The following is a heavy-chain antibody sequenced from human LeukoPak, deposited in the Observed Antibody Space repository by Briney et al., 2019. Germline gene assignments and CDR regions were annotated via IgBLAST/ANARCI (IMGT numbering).Heavy chain of an antibody. J-gene: IGHJ6*02. D-gene: IGHD1-1*01. V-gene: IGHV6-1*01. CDR2: TYYRSKWYN. CDR3: ARELGTGTTYYYYYGMDV. CDR1: GDSVSSNSAA. Sequence: SQTLSLTCAISGDSVSSNSAAWNWIRQSPSRGLEWLGRTYYRSKWYNDYAVSVKSRITINPDTSKNQFSLQLNSVTPEDTAVYYRARELGTGTTYYYYYGMDVWGQGTTVTVSS.